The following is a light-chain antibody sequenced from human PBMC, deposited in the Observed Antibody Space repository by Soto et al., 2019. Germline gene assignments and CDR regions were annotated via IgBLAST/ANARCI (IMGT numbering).Light chain of an antibody. Sequence: DIQMTQSPSTLSASVGDRVSISCRASQSLDKWLSWYQQKPGEAPKFLVSDASNLESGGSSRFTGCGSGTEFTLTIRSLEPDDFASYYCQQYTRYPYTFGQGTKLEIK. CDR3: QQYTRYPYT. J-gene: IGKJ2*01. CDR2: DAS. V-gene: IGKV1-5*01. CDR1: QSLDKW.